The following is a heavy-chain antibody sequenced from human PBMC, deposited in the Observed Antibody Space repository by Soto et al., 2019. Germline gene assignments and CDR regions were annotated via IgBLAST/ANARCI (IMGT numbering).Heavy chain of an antibody. CDR1: GFTFSSYA. CDR2: ISGSGGST. J-gene: IGHJ6*02. D-gene: IGHD6-19*01. V-gene: IGHV3-23*01. Sequence: GGSLRLSCAASGFTFSSYAMSWVRQAPGKGLEWVSAISGSGGSTYYADSVKGRFTISRDNSKNTLYLQMNSLRAEDTAVYDCAKDFLGGWYYYYYYGMDVWGQGTTVTVSS. CDR3: AKDFLGGWYYYYYYGMDV.